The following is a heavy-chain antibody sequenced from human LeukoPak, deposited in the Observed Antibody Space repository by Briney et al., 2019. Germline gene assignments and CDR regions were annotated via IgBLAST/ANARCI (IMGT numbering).Heavy chain of an antibody. CDR1: GYTFTDHY. V-gene: IGHV1-2*02. J-gene: IGHJ6*03. Sequence: ASVTVSCKASGYTFTDHYMHWVRQAPGQGLEWMGLINPNSGGTNYVQKFQGRVTMTRDTSISTAYMELSRLRSDATAVYYCARDRVVRGVIYGYYYYMGVWGKGTTVTVSS. CDR3: ARDRVVRGVIYGYYYYMGV. CDR2: INPNSGGT. D-gene: IGHD3-10*01.